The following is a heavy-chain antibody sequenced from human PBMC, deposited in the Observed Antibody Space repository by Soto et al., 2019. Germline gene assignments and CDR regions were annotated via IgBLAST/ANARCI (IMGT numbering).Heavy chain of an antibody. J-gene: IGHJ4*02. Sequence: QVQLVQSGAEVKKPGSSVKVSCQASGGSFSTYAISWVRQAPGQGLEWMGGIIPISGKANYAQKFQGRVTLTADKCSSSGQIERGRLGNAHTAVYCWGLLLSATRDVCVGQWDQG. CDR1: GGSFSTYA. V-gene: IGHV1-69*14. CDR3: GLLLSATRDVCVGQ. CDR2: IIPISGKA. D-gene: IGHD2-15*01.